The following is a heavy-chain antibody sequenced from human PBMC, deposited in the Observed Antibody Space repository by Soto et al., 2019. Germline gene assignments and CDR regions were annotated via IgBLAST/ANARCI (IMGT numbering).Heavy chain of an antibody. CDR1: GFTFGDYA. V-gene: IGHV3-49*04. CDR3: NGFWSGYYFHYYGMDV. Sequence: GGSLRLSCTASGFTFGDYAMSWVRQAPGKGLEWVGFIRSKAYGGTTEYAASVKGRFTISRDDSKSIAYLQMNSLKTEDTAVYYCNGFWSGYYFHYYGMDVWGQGPTVTVSS. CDR2: IRSKAYGGTT. D-gene: IGHD3-3*01. J-gene: IGHJ6*02.